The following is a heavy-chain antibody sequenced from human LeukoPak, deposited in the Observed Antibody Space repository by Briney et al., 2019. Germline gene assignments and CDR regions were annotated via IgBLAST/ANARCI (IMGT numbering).Heavy chain of an antibody. CDR2: INWNGVTI. V-gene: IGHV3-9*01. J-gene: IGHJ3*02. CDR1: GFTFDDYA. D-gene: IGHD3-22*01. CDR3: AKVKDAISGYEDAFDI. Sequence: GGSLRLSCAASGFTFDDYAMHWVRQVPGKGLEWVSGINWNGVTIGYADSVKGRFTISRENAKNSLYLQMNSLRPDDTALYYCAKVKDAISGYEDAFDIWGQGTMVTVSS.